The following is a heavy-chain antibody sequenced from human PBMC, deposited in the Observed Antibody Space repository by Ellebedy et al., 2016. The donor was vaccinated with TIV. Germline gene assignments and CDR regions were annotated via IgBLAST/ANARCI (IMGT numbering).Heavy chain of an antibody. J-gene: IGHJ4*02. CDR3: AKDLDTVGVTPRG. D-gene: IGHD1-26*01. Sequence: GEFLKISCAASGFTFSSYALSWVRQAPGKGLEWVSAISARGDSTYYADSVKGRFTISRDNSKNTLYLQMNSLSAEDTAVYYCAKDLDTVGVTPRGWGQGTLVTVSS. CDR1: GFTFSSYA. CDR2: ISARGDST. V-gene: IGHV3-23*01.